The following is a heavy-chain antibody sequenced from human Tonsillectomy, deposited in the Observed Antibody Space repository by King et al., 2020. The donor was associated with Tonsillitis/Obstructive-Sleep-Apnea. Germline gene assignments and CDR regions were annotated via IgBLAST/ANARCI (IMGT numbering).Heavy chain of an antibody. CDR1: GGSISSSSYY. D-gene: IGHD2-15*01. CDR2: IYYSGST. Sequence: LQLQESGPGLVKPSETLSLTCTVSGGSISSSSYYWGWIRQPPGKGLEWIGSIYYSGSTYYNPSLKSRVTISVDTSKNHFSLKLSSVTAADTAVYYCARSVRYCSGGSCFMTGFDYWGQGTLVTVSS. V-gene: IGHV4-39*01. CDR3: ARSVRYCSGGSCFMTGFDY. J-gene: IGHJ4*02.